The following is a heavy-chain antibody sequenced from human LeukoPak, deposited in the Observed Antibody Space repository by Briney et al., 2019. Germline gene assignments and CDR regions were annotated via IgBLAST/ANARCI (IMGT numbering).Heavy chain of an antibody. D-gene: IGHD3-10*01. CDR3: ARARGSGSYLYYGMDV. V-gene: IGHV3-15*01. Sequence: GGSLRLSCAASGFTFSNAWMSWVRQAPGKGLEWVGRIKSKTDGGTTDYAAPVKGRFAISRDDSKNTLYLQMNSLKTEDTAVYFCARARGSGSYLYYGMDVWGQGTTVTVSS. J-gene: IGHJ6*02. CDR2: IKSKTDGGTT. CDR1: GFTFSNAW.